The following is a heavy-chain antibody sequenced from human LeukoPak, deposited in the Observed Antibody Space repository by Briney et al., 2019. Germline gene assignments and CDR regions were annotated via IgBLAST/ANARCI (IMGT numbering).Heavy chain of an antibody. J-gene: IGHJ4*02. CDR1: GGTFSSYA. Sequence: SVKVSCKASGGTFSSYAISWVRQAPGQGLEWMGGIIPIFVTANYAQKFQGRVTITADESTSTAYMELSSLRSEDTAVYYCARDGYYYDSSGYYFDYWGQGTLVTVSS. CDR2: IIPIFVTA. V-gene: IGHV1-69*19. D-gene: IGHD3-22*01. CDR3: ARDGYYYDSSGYYFDY.